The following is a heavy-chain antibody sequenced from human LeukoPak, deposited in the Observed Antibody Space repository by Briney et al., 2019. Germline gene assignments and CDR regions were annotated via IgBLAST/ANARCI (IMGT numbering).Heavy chain of an antibody. CDR1: GGSISDSIVSHY. Sequence: SETLSLTCSVSGGSISDSIVSHYWSWIQQPPGKGLEWIGYIYSNGRTNYSPSLKSRVTLSVDTSKNQFSMKLISVTAADTAVYYCARTARSRDWFDPWGQGSLVTVSS. CDR3: ARTARSRDWFDP. V-gene: IGHV4-61*01. D-gene: IGHD2-21*02. CDR2: IYSNGRT. J-gene: IGHJ5*02.